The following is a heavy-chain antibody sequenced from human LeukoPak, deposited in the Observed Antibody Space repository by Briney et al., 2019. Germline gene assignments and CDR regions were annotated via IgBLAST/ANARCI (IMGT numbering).Heavy chain of an antibody. CDR3: ARDSTMVRGRLNYYGMDV. CDR1: GYTFTGYY. CDR2: INPNSGGT. J-gene: IGHJ6*02. V-gene: IGHV1-2*02. D-gene: IGHD3-10*01. Sequence: ASVKVSCKASGYTFTGYYMHWLRQAPGQGLEWMGWINPNSGGTNYAQKFQGRVTMTRDTSISTAYMELSRLRSDDTAVYYCARDSTMVRGRLNYYGMDVWGQGTTVTVSS.